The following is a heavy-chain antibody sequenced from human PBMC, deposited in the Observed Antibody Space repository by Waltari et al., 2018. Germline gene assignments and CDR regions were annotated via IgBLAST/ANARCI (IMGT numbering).Heavy chain of an antibody. V-gene: IGHV3-30*04. CDR1: GFTFSDHA. Sequence: QVHLVESGGGVVQPGRSLRLSCVGSGFTFSDHARHWVRQAPGKGLEGVAMKSYEGSNKDYADSVRGRFTISRDNSKNMLYLEMNSLRAEDTAVYYCARDLYSSGPREADSWGQGTLVAVSS. CDR2: KSYEGSNK. D-gene: IGHD3-22*01. J-gene: IGHJ4*02. CDR3: ARDLYSSGPREADS.